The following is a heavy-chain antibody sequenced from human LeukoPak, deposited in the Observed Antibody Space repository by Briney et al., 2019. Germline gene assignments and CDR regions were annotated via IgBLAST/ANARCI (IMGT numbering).Heavy chain of an antibody. CDR3: ASSIAAAGIGQNTFDI. J-gene: IGHJ3*02. V-gene: IGHV5-10-1*01. CDR1: GYSFSTYR. D-gene: IGHD6-13*01. CDR2: IDPSDLYT. Sequence: GESLKISCKGSGYSFSTYRISWVSQMPGKGLEWMGKIDPSDLYTDYSPSFQGHVTISADTSINTAFLEWSSLKTSDTAIYYCASSIAAAGIGQNTFDIWGQGTVVAVSS.